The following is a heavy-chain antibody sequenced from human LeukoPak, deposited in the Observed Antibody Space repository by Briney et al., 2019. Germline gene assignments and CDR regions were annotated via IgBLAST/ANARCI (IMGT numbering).Heavy chain of an antibody. CDR2: ISSSGSTI. D-gene: IGHD6-6*01. V-gene: IGHV3-11*01. Sequence: GGSLRLSCAASGFTFSDYYMSWIRQAPGKGLEWVSYISSSGSTIYYADSVRGRFTISRDNAKNSLYLQMNSLRAEDTAVYYCARDDSSSDDAFDIWGQGTMVTVSS. J-gene: IGHJ3*02. CDR1: GFTFSDYY. CDR3: ARDDSSSDDAFDI.